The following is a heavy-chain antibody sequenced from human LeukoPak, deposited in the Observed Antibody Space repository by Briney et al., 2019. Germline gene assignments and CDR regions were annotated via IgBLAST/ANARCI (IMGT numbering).Heavy chain of an antibody. J-gene: IGHJ4*02. Sequence: PGGSLRLSCAASGFTISDYSMNWVRQAPGKGLEWISYIRKITTTTHYADSVRGRFASSRDNAKNAVYLQMNSLRDDDTAVYYCTRDPEALDYWGQGTLVTVSS. CDR2: IRKITTTT. V-gene: IGHV3-48*02. CDR1: GFTISDYS. CDR3: TRDPEALDY.